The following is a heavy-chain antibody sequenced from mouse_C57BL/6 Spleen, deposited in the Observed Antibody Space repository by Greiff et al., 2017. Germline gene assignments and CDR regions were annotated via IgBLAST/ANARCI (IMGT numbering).Heavy chain of an antibody. CDR1: GFNFKDYY. D-gene: IGHD1-1*01. V-gene: IGHV14-2*01. CDR3: ARSDFITTVVPYY. CDR2: IDPEDGET. Sequence: EVQLQQSGAELVKPGASVKLSCTASGFNFKDYYMHWVKQRPEQGLEWIGRIDPEDGETKYAPKFQGKATITADTSANTAYLQLSSLTSEDTADYYCARSDFITTVVPYYWGQGTTLTVSS. J-gene: IGHJ2*01.